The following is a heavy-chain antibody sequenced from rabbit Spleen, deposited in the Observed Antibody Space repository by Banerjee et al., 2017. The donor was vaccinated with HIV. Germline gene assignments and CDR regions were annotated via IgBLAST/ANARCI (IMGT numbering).Heavy chain of an antibody. D-gene: IGHD1-1*01. CDR1: AFSFSDRDV. CDR2: INAVTGKA. V-gene: IGHV1S45*01. Sequence: LEESGGGLVKPEGSLTLTCKASAFSFSDRDVMCWVRQAPGKGLELIACINAVTGKAVYASWAKGRFTFSKTSSTTVTLQMTSLTVADTATYFCARDIDGTDYIDRLNLWGPGTLVTVS. J-gene: IGHJ4*01. CDR3: ARDIDGTDYIDRLNL.